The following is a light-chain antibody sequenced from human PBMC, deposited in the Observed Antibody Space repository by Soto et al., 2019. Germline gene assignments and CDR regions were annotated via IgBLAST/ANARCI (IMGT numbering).Light chain of an antibody. CDR1: PGISSW. Sequence: DIEMTQSPATLSVSAGERVTITCRASPGISSWLAWYQKKPGKAPKILIYSASSLQSGVPSRFSGSASGTDFNLTISSLQPEDCATYYRQQANSFTPTFGPGTKVDIK. CDR2: SAS. V-gene: IGKV1-12*01. CDR3: QQANSFTPT. J-gene: IGKJ3*01.